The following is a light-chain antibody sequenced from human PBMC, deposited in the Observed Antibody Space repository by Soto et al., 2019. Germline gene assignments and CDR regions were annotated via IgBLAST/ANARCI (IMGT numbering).Light chain of an antibody. J-gene: IGKJ3*01. CDR2: VAT. CDR3: QQANSFPFT. Sequence: DIQMTQSPSSVSASVGDRVNITCRASQDISSWLAWYQQKPGKAPKLLINVATGLQSGVSSRFSGSGSGTDFILTISSLQPEDFATYYCQQANSFPFTFGPGTKVDIK. CDR1: QDISSW. V-gene: IGKV1-12*01.